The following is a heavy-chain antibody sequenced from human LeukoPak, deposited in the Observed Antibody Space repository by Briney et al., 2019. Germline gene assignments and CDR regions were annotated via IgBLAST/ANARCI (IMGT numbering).Heavy chain of an antibody. CDR2: TSGNGGST. J-gene: IGHJ2*01. CDR1: GFTFSSYA. Sequence: PGGSLRLSCAASGFTFSSYAMSWVRQAPGKGLEWVSATSGNGGSTYYADSVKGRFTISRDNSKNTLYLQMNSMRAEDTAVYYCARDRGQDATYYYDSSEGYFDLWGRGTLVTVSS. CDR3: ARDRGQDATYYYDSSEGYFDL. D-gene: IGHD3-22*01. V-gene: IGHV3-23*01.